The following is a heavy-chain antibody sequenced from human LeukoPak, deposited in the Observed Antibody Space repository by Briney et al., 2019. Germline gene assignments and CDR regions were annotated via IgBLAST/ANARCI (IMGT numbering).Heavy chain of an antibody. CDR3: ARSLSSRFSGPRRPYYFDY. Sequence: TGGSLRLSCAASGFIFSSYWMSRVRQAPGKGLEWVANIKQDGSEKYYVDSVKGRFTISRDNSKNTLYLQMNSLRAEDTAVYYCARSLSSRFSGPRRPYYFDYWGQGTLVTVSS. CDR2: IKQDGSEK. D-gene: IGHD3-16*02. V-gene: IGHV3-7*03. CDR1: GFIFSSYW. J-gene: IGHJ4*02.